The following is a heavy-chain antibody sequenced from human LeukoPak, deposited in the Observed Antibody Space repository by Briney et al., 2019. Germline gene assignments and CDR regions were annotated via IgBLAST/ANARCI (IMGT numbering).Heavy chain of an antibody. CDR1: GFTFSSYE. J-gene: IGHJ6*03. CDR3: ARVLRYCSGGNCYSGGLGYMDV. Sequence: GGSLRLSCAASGFTFSSYEMNWVRQATGKGLEWVSYISSSSSTIYYADSVKGRFTISRDNAKNSLYLQMNSLRAEDTAVYYCARVLRYCSGGNCYSGGLGYMDVWGKGTTVTISS. CDR2: ISSSSSTI. V-gene: IGHV3-48*01. D-gene: IGHD2-15*01.